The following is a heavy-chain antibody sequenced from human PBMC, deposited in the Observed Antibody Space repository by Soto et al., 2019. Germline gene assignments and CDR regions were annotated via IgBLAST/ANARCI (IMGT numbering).Heavy chain of an antibody. CDR1: GGTFSSYA. J-gene: IGHJ4*02. CDR2: IIPIFGTA. Sequence: SVKVSCKXSGGTFSSYAISWVRQAPGQGLERMGGIIPIFGTANYAQKFQGRVTITADESTSTAYMELSSLRSEDTAVYYCARDVGYDSSGKYFDYWGQGTLVTVSS. D-gene: IGHD3-22*01. CDR3: ARDVGYDSSGKYFDY. V-gene: IGHV1-69*13.